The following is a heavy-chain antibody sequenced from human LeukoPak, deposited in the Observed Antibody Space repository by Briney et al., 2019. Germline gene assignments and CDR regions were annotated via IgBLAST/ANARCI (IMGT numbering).Heavy chain of an antibody. CDR2: ISAGGGST. D-gene: IGHD3-9*01. Sequence: GGSLRLSCAASGFTFSNYAMSWVRQVPGKGLEWVSGISAGGGSTYYADSMKGRFTISRDNSKNTLYLQMSTLRAEDTAIYYCARRFDLFEYWGQGTLVIVSS. V-gene: IGHV3-23*01. J-gene: IGHJ4*02. CDR3: ARRFDLFEY. CDR1: GFTFSNYA.